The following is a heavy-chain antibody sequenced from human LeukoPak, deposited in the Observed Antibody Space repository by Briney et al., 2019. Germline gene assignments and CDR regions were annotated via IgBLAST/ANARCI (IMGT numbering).Heavy chain of an antibody. J-gene: IGHJ4*02. CDR1: SGSISSDGYY. CDR2: IHNSGST. D-gene: IGHD3-16*01. Sequence: SQTLSLTCTVSSGSISSDGYYWSWNRQHPGKGLEWIGYIHNSGSTYYNPSLKSRVTISVDTSKNQFSLNLSSATAADTAVYYCAREGGRNSFDYWGQGTLVTVSS. CDR3: AREGGRNSFDY. V-gene: IGHV4-31*03.